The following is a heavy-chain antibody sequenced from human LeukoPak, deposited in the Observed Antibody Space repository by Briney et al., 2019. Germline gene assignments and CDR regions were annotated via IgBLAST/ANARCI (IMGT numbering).Heavy chain of an antibody. J-gene: IGHJ6*02. D-gene: IGHD2-15*01. CDR3: AKEREYCSSGSCHYDLDV. V-gene: IGHV4-59*01. CDR1: GDSMKSYY. Sequence: PSETLSLTCTVSGDSMKSYYWTWIRQSPGKGLEWIGYIYYTGSTNYNPSLKSRATISVDTSKNQFSLKLSSVTAADTAVYYCAKEREYCSSGSCHYDLDVWGQGTTVTVSS. CDR2: IYYTGST.